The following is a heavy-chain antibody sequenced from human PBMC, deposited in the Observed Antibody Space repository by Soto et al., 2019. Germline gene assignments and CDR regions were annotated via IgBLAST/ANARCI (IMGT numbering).Heavy chain of an antibody. V-gene: IGHV5-51*01. CDR2: IYPGDSDT. CDR3: ARHVIAAAFHDAFEI. Sequence: SCKGSGYSFTSYWIGWVRQMPGKGLEWMGIIYPGDSDTRYSPSFQGQVTISADKSISTAYLQWSSLKASDTAMYYCARHVIAAAFHDAFEIWGQGTMVTVSS. J-gene: IGHJ3*02. CDR1: GYSFTSYW. D-gene: IGHD6-13*01.